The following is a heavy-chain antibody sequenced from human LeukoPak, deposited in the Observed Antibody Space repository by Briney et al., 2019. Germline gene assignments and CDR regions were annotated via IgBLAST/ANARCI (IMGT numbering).Heavy chain of an antibody. Sequence: PGGSLRLSCAASEFSVGSNYMTWVRQAPGKGLEWVSLYSGGSTYYADSVKGRFTISRDNSKNTLYLQMNSLRAEDTAVYYCAKGPPYEPESTVCFDYWGQGTLVTVSS. CDR3: AKGPPYEPESTVCFDY. CDR2: YSGGST. D-gene: IGHD1-14*01. CDR1: EFSVGSNY. J-gene: IGHJ4*02. V-gene: IGHV3-66*01.